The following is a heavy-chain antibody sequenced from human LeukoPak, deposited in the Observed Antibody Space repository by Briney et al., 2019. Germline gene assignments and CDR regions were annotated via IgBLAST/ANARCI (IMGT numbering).Heavy chain of an antibody. J-gene: IGHJ6*02. V-gene: IGHV1-18*01. CDR3: ARAKYYYGSGSYYNDYYYGMDV. CDR2: ISAYNGNT. CDR1: GYTFTSYG. D-gene: IGHD3-10*01. Sequence: ASVKVSCKASGYTFTSYGISWVRQAPGQGLEWMGWISAYNGNTNYAQKLQGRVTMTTDTSTSTAYMELRSLRSDDKAVYYCARAKYYYGSGSYYNDYYYGMDVWGQGTTVTVSS.